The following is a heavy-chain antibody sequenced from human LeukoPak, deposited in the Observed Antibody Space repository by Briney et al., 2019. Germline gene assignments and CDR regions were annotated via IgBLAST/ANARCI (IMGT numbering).Heavy chain of an antibody. CDR3: ARDLVGAFYFDY. V-gene: IGHV3-30*02. CDR2: IRYDGSNK. Sequence: GGSLRLSCAASGFTFSSYGMHWVRQAPGKGLEWVAFIRYDGSNKDYADSVKGRFTISRDNSKNTLYLQMNSLRAEDTAVYYCARDLVGAFYFDYWGQGTLVTVSS. CDR1: GFTFSSYG. J-gene: IGHJ4*02. D-gene: IGHD1-26*01.